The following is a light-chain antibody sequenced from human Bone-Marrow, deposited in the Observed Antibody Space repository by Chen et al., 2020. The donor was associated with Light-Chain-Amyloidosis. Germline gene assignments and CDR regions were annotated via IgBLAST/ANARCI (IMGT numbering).Light chain of an antibody. V-gene: IGKV1-5*03. CDR1: QSLSCW. CDR2: KAS. Sequence: DIQMTQSPSTLSASVGDRVTITCRASQSLSCWLAWYQQKPGKAPKLLIYKASSLESGVPSRFSGSGSGTEFTLTISSLQPDDFATYYCQHYNSYPWTFGQGTKVEI. CDR3: QHYNSYPWT. J-gene: IGKJ1*01.